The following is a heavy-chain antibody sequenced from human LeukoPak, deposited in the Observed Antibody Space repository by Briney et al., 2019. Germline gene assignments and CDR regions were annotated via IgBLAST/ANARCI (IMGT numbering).Heavy chain of an antibody. V-gene: IGHV3-48*03. CDR1: GFTFSTYE. CDR2: ISSGAATI. D-gene: IGHD6-13*01. Sequence: GGSLRLSCAASGFTFSTYEMNWVRQAPGKGLEWVSSISSGAATIYYADSVKGRFTVSRDNAKNSLYLQMNSLRAEDTAVYYCARVGVFSSSWLLYWGQGTLVTVSS. CDR3: ARVGVFSSSWLLY. J-gene: IGHJ4*02.